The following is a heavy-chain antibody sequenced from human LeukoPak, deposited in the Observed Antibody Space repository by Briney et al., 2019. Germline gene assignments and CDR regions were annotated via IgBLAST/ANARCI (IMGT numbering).Heavy chain of an antibody. D-gene: IGHD6-19*01. CDR2: INPSGGST. Sequence: ASVKVSCKASGYTFPSYYMHWVRQAPGQGLEWMGIINPSGGSTSYAQKFQGRVTMTRDTSTSTVYMELSSLRSEDTAVYYCARSVAGYYYGMDVWGQGTTVTVSS. CDR3: ARSVAGYYYGMDV. CDR1: GYTFPSYY. J-gene: IGHJ6*02. V-gene: IGHV1-46*01.